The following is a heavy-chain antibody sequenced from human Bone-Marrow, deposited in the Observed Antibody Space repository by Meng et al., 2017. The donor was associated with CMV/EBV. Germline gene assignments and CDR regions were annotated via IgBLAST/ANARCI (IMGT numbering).Heavy chain of an antibody. V-gene: IGHV3-48*03. CDR1: GFTFSSYE. D-gene: IGHD3-16*01. J-gene: IGHJ6*02. CDR3: ARDGISRGMGIQYYYYYYGMDV. CDR2: ISSSGSTI. Sequence: SCAASGFTFSSYEMNWVRQAPGKGLEWVSYISSSGSTIYYADSVKGRFTISRDNAKNSLYLQMNSLRAEDTAVYYCARDGISRGMGIQYYYYYYGMDVWGQGTTVNRLL.